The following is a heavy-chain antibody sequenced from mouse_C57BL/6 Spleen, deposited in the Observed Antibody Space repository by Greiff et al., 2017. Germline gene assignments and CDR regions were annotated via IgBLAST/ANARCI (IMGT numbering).Heavy chain of an antibody. CDR3: AREGSGSRYYAMDY. Sequence: EVKLMESGPGLVKPSQSLSLTCSVTGYSITSGYYWNWLRQFPGNKLEWMGYISYDGSNNYNPSLKNRISITRDTSKNQFFLKLNSVTTEDTATYYCAREGSGSRYYAMDYWGQGTSVTVSS. CDR1: GYSITSGYY. D-gene: IGHD1-1*01. J-gene: IGHJ4*01. CDR2: ISYDGSN. V-gene: IGHV3-6*01.